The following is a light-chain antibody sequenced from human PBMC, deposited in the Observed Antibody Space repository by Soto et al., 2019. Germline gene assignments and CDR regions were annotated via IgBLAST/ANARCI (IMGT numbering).Light chain of an antibody. Sequence: DIQMTQSPSTLSASVGDRVTITCRASQSISSWLAWYQQKPGKAPKLLIYDASSLESGVPSRFSGSGSGTEFTLTISSLQPDDFAAYYCQQYNSYSATFGQGTKVKIK. CDR3: QQYNSYSAT. CDR2: DAS. V-gene: IGKV1-5*01. J-gene: IGKJ1*01. CDR1: QSISSW.